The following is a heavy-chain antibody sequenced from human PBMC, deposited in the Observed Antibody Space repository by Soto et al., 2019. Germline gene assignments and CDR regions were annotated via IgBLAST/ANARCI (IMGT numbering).Heavy chain of an antibody. Sequence: QVQLVQSGAEVKKPGASVKVSCKASGYTFTSYGISWVRQAPGQGLEWMGWISAYNGNTNYAQKLQGRVTMTTDTSTSPAYMELRSLRSDDTAVYFCARLYCISTSCYLGMDVWGQGTTVTVSS. V-gene: IGHV1-18*01. J-gene: IGHJ6*02. D-gene: IGHD2-2*01. CDR2: ISAYNGNT. CDR3: ARLYCISTSCYLGMDV. CDR1: GYTFTSYG.